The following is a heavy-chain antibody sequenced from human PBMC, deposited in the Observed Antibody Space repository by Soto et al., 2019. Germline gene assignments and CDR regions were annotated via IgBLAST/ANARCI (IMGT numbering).Heavy chain of an antibody. D-gene: IGHD6-13*01. CDR3: ARSPVAAAGPYYFDY. J-gene: IGHJ4*02. CDR2: IYYSGST. Sequence: SETLSLTCTVSGGSISSYYLTWIRQPPGKGLEWIGYIYYSGSTNYNPSLKSRVTISVDTSKNQFSLKLSSVTAADTAVYYCARSPVAAAGPYYFDYWGQGTLVTVSS. V-gene: IGHV4-59*01. CDR1: GGSISSYY.